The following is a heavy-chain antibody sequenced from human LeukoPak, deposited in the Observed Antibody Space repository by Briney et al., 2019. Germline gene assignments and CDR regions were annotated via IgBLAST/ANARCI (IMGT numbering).Heavy chain of an antibody. D-gene: IGHD3-10*01. CDR2: IYSGGST. CDR3: ARVPMVRGVIEVDY. J-gene: IGHJ4*02. CDR1: GFTFSDAW. V-gene: IGHV3-66*01. Sequence: GGSLRLSCAASGFTFSDAWMNWVRQAPGKGLEWVSVIYSGGSTYYADSVKGRFTISRDNSKNTLYLQMNSLRAEDTAVYYCARVPMVRGVIEVDYWGQGTLVTVSS.